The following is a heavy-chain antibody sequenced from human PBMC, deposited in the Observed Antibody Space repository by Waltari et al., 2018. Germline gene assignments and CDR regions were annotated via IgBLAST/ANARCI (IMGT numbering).Heavy chain of an antibody. D-gene: IGHD1-26*01. Sequence: EVQLVESGGGLVQTGGSLSLSCAAHGFGFSNDWMDWVRQVPGKGLVWVARTNKDGSGTAYADFVEGRLTISRDNAKSTLHLQMTSLTAEDTAVYYCVREKDLGGTCVFDFWGRGTLVTVSS. V-gene: IGHV3-74*01. CDR1: GFGFSNDW. CDR2: TNKDGSGT. CDR3: VREKDLGGTCVFDF. J-gene: IGHJ4*02.